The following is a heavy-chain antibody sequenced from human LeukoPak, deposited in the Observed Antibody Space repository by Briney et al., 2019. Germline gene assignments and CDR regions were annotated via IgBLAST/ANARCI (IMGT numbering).Heavy chain of an antibody. Sequence: GASVKVSCKASGYTFTGYYMHWVRQAPGQGLEWMGWINPNSGGTNYAQKFQGWVTMTRDTSISTAYMELSRLRSDDTAVYYCARSRATTVVTPRGGYFDYWGQGTLVTVSS. D-gene: IGHD4-23*01. CDR1: GYTFTGYY. V-gene: IGHV1-2*04. J-gene: IGHJ4*02. CDR2: INPNSGGT. CDR3: ARSRATTVVTPRGGYFDY.